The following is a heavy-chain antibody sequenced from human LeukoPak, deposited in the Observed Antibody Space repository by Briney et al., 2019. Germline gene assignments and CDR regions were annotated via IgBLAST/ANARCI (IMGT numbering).Heavy chain of an antibody. Sequence: PSETLSLTCTVSGGSISSSSYYWGWIRQPPGKGLEWIGSIYYSGSTYYNPSLKSRVTISVDTSKNQFSLKLSSVTAADTAVYYCARKSGSGYYSDLNSYNWFDPWGQGTLVTVSS. CDR3: ARKSGSGYYSDLNSYNWFDP. CDR2: IYYSGST. J-gene: IGHJ5*02. D-gene: IGHD3-3*01. CDR1: GGSISSSSYY. V-gene: IGHV4-39*07.